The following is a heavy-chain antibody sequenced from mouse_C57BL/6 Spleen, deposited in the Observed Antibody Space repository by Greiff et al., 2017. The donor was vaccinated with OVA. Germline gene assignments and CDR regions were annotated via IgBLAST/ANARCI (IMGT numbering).Heavy chain of an antibody. CDR3: ARDYDGSLYWYFDV. CDR1: GFTFSDYG. CDR2: ISSGSSTI. D-gene: IGHD2-3*01. J-gene: IGHJ1*03. Sequence: EVKLVESGGGLVKPGGSLKLSCAASGFTFSDYGMHWVRQAPEKGLEWVAYISSGSSTIYYADTVKGRFTIFRDNAKNTLFLQMTSLRSEDTAMYYCARDYDGSLYWYFDVWGTGTTVTVSS. V-gene: IGHV5-17*01.